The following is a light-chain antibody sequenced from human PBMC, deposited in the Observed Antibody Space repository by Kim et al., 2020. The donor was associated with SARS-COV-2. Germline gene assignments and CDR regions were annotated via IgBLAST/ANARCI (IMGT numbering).Light chain of an antibody. CDR3: QHYSRFPYT. J-gene: IGKJ2*01. CDR1: ENIGTW. CDR2: LAS. V-gene: IGKV1-5*03. Sequence: SASVGDRVTITCRASENIGTWLAWYQQKPGRAPRLLIYLASTLESGVPSRFSGTGSGTEFSLTISSLQPDDFATYYCQHYSRFPYTFGQGTKLEI.